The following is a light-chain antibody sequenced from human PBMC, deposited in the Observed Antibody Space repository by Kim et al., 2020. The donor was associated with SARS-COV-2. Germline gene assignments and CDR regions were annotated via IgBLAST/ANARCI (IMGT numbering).Light chain of an antibody. CDR3: QQYNNWPPG. J-gene: IGKJ2*03. CDR2: GAS. Sequence: EIVMTQSPATLSVSPGERATLSCRASQSVSSNLAWYQQKPGQAPRLLIYGASTRATGIPARFSGSGSGTEFTLTISSLQSEDFAVYSCQQYNNWPPGFGQGTKLAI. V-gene: IGKV3-15*01. CDR1: QSVSSN.